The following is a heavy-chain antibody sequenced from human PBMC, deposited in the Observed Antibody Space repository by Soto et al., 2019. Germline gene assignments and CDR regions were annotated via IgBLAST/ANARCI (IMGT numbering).Heavy chain of an antibody. CDR1: VFPFGANA. J-gene: IGHJ4*02. V-gene: IGHV3-23*01. CDR3: ATEMGATQGPFDN. Sequence: EVQVLESGGGLVQPGGSLRLSCVVSVFPFGANAMSWVRQAPGKGLEWVSCLSNTGRRTSYADSVKGWFNISRDNSENTVYPQMNSLRVEDTAVYYCATEMGATQGPFDNWGQGTLVTVSS. D-gene: IGHD1-26*01. CDR2: LSNTGRRT.